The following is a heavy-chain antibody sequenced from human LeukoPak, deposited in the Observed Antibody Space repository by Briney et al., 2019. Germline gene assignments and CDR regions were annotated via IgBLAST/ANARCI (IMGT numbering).Heavy chain of an antibody. CDR1: GFTFSSYW. Sequence: GGSLRLSCAASGFTFSSYWMSWVRQAPGKGLEWVANIKQDGSEKYYVDSVKGRFTISRDNAKNSLYLQMNSLRAEDTAVYYCARFGYYDSSCSQIHYGMDVWGQGTTVTVSS. D-gene: IGHD3-22*01. J-gene: IGHJ6*02. V-gene: IGHV3-7*01. CDR2: IKQDGSEK. CDR3: ARFGYYDSSCSQIHYGMDV.